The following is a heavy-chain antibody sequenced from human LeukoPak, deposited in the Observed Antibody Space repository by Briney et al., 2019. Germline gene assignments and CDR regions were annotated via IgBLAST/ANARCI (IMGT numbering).Heavy chain of an antibody. D-gene: IGHD3-3*01. V-gene: IGHV3-21*01. Sequence: PGGSLRLSCAASGFTFSSYSMNWVRQAPGKGLEWVSSISSSSSYIYYADSVKGRFTISRDNAKNSLYLQMNSLRAEDTAVYYCARVLEDYYYYYGMDVWGQGTTVTVSS. CDR3: ARVLEDYYYYYGMDV. CDR2: ISSSSSYI. CDR1: GFTFSSYS. J-gene: IGHJ6*02.